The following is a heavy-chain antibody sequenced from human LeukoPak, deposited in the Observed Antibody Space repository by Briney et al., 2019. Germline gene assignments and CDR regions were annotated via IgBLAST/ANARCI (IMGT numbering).Heavy chain of an antibody. Sequence: PGGSLRLSCAASGSTFDDYAMHWVRQAPGKGLEWVSGISWNSGSIGYADSVKGRFTISRDNAKNSLYLQMNSLRAEDTALYYCARDYGSGSYSYWGQGTLVTVSS. CDR2: ISWNSGSI. CDR1: GSTFDDYA. V-gene: IGHV3-9*01. CDR3: ARDYGSGSYSY. J-gene: IGHJ4*02. D-gene: IGHD3-10*01.